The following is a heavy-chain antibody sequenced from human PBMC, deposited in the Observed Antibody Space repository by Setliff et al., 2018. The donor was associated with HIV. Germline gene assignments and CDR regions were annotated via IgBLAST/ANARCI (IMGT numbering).Heavy chain of an antibody. Sequence: GALRLSCAASGFTFSSYSMNWVRQAPGKGLEWLSFVDSSGVLTYYTGSVKGRFTISRDNAKNSLYLQMNSLRAEDTAVYYCAKDPPSYGIEYWGQGTLVTVSS. D-gene: IGHD1-26*01. J-gene: IGHJ4*02. CDR2: VDSSGVLT. CDR1: GFTFSSYS. V-gene: IGHV3-48*01. CDR3: AKDPPSYGIEY.